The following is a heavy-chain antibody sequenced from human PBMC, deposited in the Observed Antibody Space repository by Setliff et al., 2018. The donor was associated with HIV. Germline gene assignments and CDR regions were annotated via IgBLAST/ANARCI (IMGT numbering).Heavy chain of an antibody. J-gene: IGHJ3*02. V-gene: IGHV1-18*01. Sequence: ASVKVSCKASGYTCTSYVINWVRQAPGQGLEWMGWISAYNGKTNYAQKVQGRVTVTTDTSTSTGYMELRSLRSDDTAVYYCARAPEAPDAFDIWGQGTMVTVSS. CDR2: ISAYNGKT. CDR1: GYTCTSYV. CDR3: ARAPEAPDAFDI.